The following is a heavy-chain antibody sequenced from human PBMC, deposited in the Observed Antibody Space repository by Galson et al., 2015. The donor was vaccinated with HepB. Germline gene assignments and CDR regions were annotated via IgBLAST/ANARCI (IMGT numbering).Heavy chain of an antibody. CDR3: AKDRLVRVRGQLVFSSDY. CDR1: GFTFSSYG. Sequence: SLRLSCAASGFTFSSYGMHWVRQAPGKGLEWVAVISYDGSNKYYADSVKGRFTISRDNSKNTLYLQMNSLRAEDTAVYYCAKDRLVRVRGQLVFSSDYWGQGTLVTVSS. D-gene: IGHD6-6*01. J-gene: IGHJ4*02. CDR2: ISYDGSNK. V-gene: IGHV3-30*18.